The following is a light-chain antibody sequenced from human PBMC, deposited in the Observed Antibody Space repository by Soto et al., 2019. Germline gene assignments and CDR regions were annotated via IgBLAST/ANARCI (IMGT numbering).Light chain of an antibody. J-gene: IGLJ1*01. V-gene: IGLV2-23*02. CDR1: SSDIGTYNL. CDR3: CLYAGSSTLYV. CDR2: EVN. Sequence: QSALTQPASVSGSPGQSITISCTGTSSDIGTYNLVSWYQQHPGKAPKLMIYEVNKRPSGVSDRFSGSKSGNTASLTISGLQAEDEADYYCCLYAGSSTLYVFGTGTKLTVL.